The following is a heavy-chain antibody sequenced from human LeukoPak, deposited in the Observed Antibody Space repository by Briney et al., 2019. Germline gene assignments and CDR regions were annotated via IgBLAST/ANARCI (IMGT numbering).Heavy chain of an antibody. Sequence: GGSLRLSCAASGFTFSDYYMSWIRQAPGKGLEWVSYISSSGSTIYYADSVKGRFTISRDNAKNSLYLQMNSLRAEDTAVYYCAKDTVLMVYATSYYYYYYMDVWGKGTTVTVSS. V-gene: IGHV3-11*04. CDR3: AKDTVLMVYATSYYYYYYMDV. CDR2: ISSSGSTI. D-gene: IGHD2-8*01. CDR1: GFTFSDYY. J-gene: IGHJ6*03.